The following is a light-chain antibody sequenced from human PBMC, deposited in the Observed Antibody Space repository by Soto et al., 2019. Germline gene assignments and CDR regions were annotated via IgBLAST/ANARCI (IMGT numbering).Light chain of an antibody. V-gene: IGLV2-14*03. Sequence: QSALTQPASVSGSPGQSIAVSCSGTSSDIGAYIHVSWYQQHPGKAPKLMTYDVSNRPSGVSDRFSGSKSGNTASLTISGLQAEDEADYYCTSYTTSGTYVFGAGTKLTVL. CDR3: TSYTTSGTYV. CDR2: DVS. J-gene: IGLJ1*01. CDR1: SSDIGAYIH.